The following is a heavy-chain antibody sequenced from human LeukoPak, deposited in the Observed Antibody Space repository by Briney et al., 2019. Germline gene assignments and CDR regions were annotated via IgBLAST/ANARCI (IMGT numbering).Heavy chain of an antibody. J-gene: IGHJ5*02. V-gene: IGHV5-51*01. Sequence: GESLKISCKGSGYSFTSYWIGWVRQMPGKGLEWMGTIYPGDSDTRYSPSFQGQVTISADKSISTAYLQWSSLKASDTAMYYCARATVPAVFRGWFDPWGQGTLVTVSS. CDR1: GYSFTSYW. D-gene: IGHD2-2*01. CDR2: IYPGDSDT. CDR3: ARATVPAVFRGWFDP.